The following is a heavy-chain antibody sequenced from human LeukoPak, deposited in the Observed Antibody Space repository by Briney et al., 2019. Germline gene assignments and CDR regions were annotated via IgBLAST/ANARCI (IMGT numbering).Heavy chain of an antibody. V-gene: IGHV3-21*01. Sequence: GGSLRLSCAASGFTFSSYSMNWVRQAPGKGLEWVSSISSSSSYIYYADSVKGRFTISRDNAKNSLYLQMNSLRAEDTAVYYCERDGWSTMVRGVIDFDYWGQGTLVTVSS. CDR3: ERDGWSTMVRGVIDFDY. CDR2: ISSSSSYI. CDR1: GFTFSSYS. D-gene: IGHD3-10*01. J-gene: IGHJ4*02.